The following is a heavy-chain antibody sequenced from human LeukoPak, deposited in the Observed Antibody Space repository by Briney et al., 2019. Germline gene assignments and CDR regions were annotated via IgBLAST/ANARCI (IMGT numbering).Heavy chain of an antibody. J-gene: IGHJ5*02. Sequence: ASVKVSCKASGYTFTSYDINWVRQATGQGLEWMGRMNPNSGNTGYAQKFQGRVTMTRNTSISTAYMELSSLRSEDTAVYYCASLYSSSWYDWFDPWGQGTLVTVSS. CDR2: MNPNSGNT. CDR3: ASLYSSSWYDWFDP. V-gene: IGHV1-8*01. CDR1: GYTFTSYD. D-gene: IGHD6-13*01.